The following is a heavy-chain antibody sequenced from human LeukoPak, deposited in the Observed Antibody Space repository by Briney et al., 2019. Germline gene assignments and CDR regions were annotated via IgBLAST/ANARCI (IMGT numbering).Heavy chain of an antibody. CDR3: AKDMVRGVIINLFDY. V-gene: IGHV3-33*06. Sequence: GGPLRLSCAASGFTFSSYGMHCVRQAPGKGLEWVAVIWYDGSNKYYADSVKGRFTISRDNSKNTLYLQMNSLRAEDTAVYYCAKDMVRGVIINLFDYWGQGTLVTVSS. J-gene: IGHJ4*02. D-gene: IGHD3-10*01. CDR2: IWYDGSNK. CDR1: GFTFSSYG.